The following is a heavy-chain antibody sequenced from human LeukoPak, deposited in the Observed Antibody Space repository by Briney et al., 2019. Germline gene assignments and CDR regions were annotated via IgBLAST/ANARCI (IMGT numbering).Heavy chain of an antibody. CDR1: GGSISSYY. D-gene: IGHD6-19*01. V-gene: IGHV4-59*01. Sequence: PSETLSLTCTISGGSISSYYWSWIRQPPGKGLEWIGYIYYSGGTNYNPSLKSRVTISVDTSKNQFSLKLSSVTAADMAVYYCARWSSGWFDYWGQGTLVTVSS. J-gene: IGHJ4*02. CDR3: ARWSSGWFDY. CDR2: IYYSGGT.